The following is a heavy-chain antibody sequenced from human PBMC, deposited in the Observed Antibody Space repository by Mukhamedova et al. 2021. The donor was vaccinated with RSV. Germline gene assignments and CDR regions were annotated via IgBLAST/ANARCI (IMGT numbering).Heavy chain of an antibody. V-gene: IGHV3-21*01. CDR2: ISSSSSYI. J-gene: IGHJ6*02. CDR3: ARGIDGMDV. D-gene: IGHD2/OR15-2a*01. Sequence: GKGLEWVSSISSSSSYIYYADSVKGRFTISRDNAKNSLYLQMNSLRAEDTAVYYCARGIDGMDVWAKGPRSPSP.